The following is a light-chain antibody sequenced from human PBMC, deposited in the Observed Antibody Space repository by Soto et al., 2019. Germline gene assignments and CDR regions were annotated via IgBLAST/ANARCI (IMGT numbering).Light chain of an antibody. CDR3: QKYDSAPT. CDR2: GAS. V-gene: IGKV1-9*01. CDR1: QGINSF. Sequence: LTQSPGTLSLSPGERVNISCRASQGINSFLAWYQQKPGKAPKLLIYGASTLQSGVPSRFSGSGSGTDFTLTISSLQPEDVATYYCQKYDSAPTFGQGTKVEI. J-gene: IGKJ1*01.